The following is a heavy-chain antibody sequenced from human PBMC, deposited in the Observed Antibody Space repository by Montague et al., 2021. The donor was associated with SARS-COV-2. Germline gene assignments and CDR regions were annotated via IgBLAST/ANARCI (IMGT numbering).Heavy chain of an antibody. Sequence: SETLSLTRAVYGGSFSGYYWSWIRQPPGKGLEWIGEINHSGSTNXNPSLKSRVTISVDTSKNQFSLKLSSVTAADTAVYYCARDVGRVYSGYEGEYWGQGTLVTVSS. D-gene: IGHD5-12*01. J-gene: IGHJ4*02. CDR2: INHSGST. V-gene: IGHV4-34*01. CDR3: ARDVGRVYSGYEGEY. CDR1: GGSFSGYY.